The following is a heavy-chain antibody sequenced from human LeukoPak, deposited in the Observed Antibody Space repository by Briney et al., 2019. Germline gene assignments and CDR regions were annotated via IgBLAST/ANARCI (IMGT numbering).Heavy chain of an antibody. V-gene: IGHV1-69*13. CDR1: GGTFSSYA. CDR2: IIPIFGTA. CDR3: ARGGFVGNTDILTGYGY. Sequence: ASVEVSCKASGGTFSSYAISWVRQAPGQGLEWMGGIIPIFGTANYAQKFQGRVTITADESTSTAYMELSSLRSEDTAVYYCARGGFVGNTDILTGYGYWGQGTLVTVSS. D-gene: IGHD3-9*01. J-gene: IGHJ4*02.